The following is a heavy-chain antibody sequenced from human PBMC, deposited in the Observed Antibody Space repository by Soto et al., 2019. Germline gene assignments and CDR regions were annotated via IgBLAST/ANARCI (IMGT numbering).Heavy chain of an antibody. J-gene: IGHJ6*02. V-gene: IGHV1-69*13. CDR2: IIPIFGTT. CDR1: GGSFTYT. CDR3: ARLHSHGTYGMDV. Sequence: ASVKVSCKASGGSFTYTLSWARQAPGQGLEWMGGIIPIFGTTNYAQKFQGRVTITADESTKTAYMELSTLRSEDTAVYYCARLHSHGTYGMDVWGQGTTVTVSS. D-gene: IGHD5-18*01.